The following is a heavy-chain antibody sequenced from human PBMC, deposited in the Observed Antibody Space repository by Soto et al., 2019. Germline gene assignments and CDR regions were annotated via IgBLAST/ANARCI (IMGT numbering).Heavy chain of an antibody. V-gene: IGHV3-23*01. CDR2: MSGSGVDS. CDR1: GFTFSNYA. Sequence: EEQLLESGGGLVQPGGSLRLSCAGSGFTFSNYAMIWVRQAPGKGLEWVSGMSGSGVDSFYADSVKGRFTISRDNSKNTLYLQLNSLRDEDTAVYYCAKEIPRGRNWFDPWGQGILVTVSS. D-gene: IGHD2-21*01. CDR3: AKEIPRGRNWFDP. J-gene: IGHJ5*02.